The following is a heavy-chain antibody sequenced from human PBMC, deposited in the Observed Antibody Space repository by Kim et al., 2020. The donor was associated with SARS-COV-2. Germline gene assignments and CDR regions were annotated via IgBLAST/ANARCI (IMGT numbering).Heavy chain of an antibody. D-gene: IGHD6-6*01. CDR2: ISSSSSYI. CDR1: GFTFSSYS. V-gene: IGHV3-21*01. J-gene: IGHJ6*02. CDR3: ARGGGSSEYGMDV. Sequence: GGSLRLSCAASGFTFSSYSMNWVRQAPGKGLEWVSSISSSSSYIYYADSVKGRFTISRDNAKNSLYLQMNSLRAEDTAVDYCARGGGSSEYGMDVWGQGTTVTVSS.